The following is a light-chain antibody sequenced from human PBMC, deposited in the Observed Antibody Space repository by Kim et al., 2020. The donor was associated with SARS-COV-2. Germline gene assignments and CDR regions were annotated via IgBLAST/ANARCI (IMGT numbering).Light chain of an antibody. CDR1: SGSIASSY. V-gene: IGLV6-57*03. CDR3: QSYDTRSHEV. CDR2: EDN. Sequence: KTVIISCTRSSGSIASSYVQWYQQRPDSATTTLISEDNQRPSGVPDRFSGSVDESSNSASLTISGLRPEDEADYYCQSYDTRSHEVFGGGTQLTVL. J-gene: IGLJ3*02.